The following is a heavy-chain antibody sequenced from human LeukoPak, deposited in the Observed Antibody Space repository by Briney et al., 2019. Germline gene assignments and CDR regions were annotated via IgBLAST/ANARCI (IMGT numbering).Heavy chain of an antibody. CDR3: AKDIGAAAAGIFDY. D-gene: IGHD6-13*01. V-gene: IGHV3-9*03. J-gene: IGHJ4*02. CDR1: GFTFDDYA. Sequence: RPGRSLRLSCAASGFTFDDYAMHWVRQAPGKGLEWVSGISWNSGSIGYADSVKGRFTISRDNAKNSLYLQMNSLRAEDMALYYCAKDIGAAAAGIFDYWGQGTLVTVSS. CDR2: ISWNSGSI.